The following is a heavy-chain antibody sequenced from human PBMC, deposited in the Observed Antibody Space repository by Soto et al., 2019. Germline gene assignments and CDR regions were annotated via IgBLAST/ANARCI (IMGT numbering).Heavy chain of an antibody. D-gene: IGHD3-9*01. CDR1: GDSINSDKYY. V-gene: IGHV4-39*01. CDR2: IYYRGNT. CDR3: ARLEGLATISYYFDF. J-gene: IGHJ4*02. Sequence: QLQLQESGPGLVKPSETLSLTCSVSGDSINSDKYYWGWIRQPPGKGLEWIGRIYYRGNTYYNPSLPARVTISLDKSKSQFSLKLNSVTAADSAVYFCARLEGLATISYYFDFWGQGALVTVSS.